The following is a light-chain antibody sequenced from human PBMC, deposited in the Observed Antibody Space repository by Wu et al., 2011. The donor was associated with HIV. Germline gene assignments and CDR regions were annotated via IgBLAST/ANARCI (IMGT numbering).Light chain of an antibody. CDR2: GAS. Sequence: TLSCRASQSVTRQLSLVPAEPGQAPRLLIYGASTRATGIPARFSGSGSGTEFTLTISSMQSEDSAIYYCQHYNKIPPLTFGGGTKVEIK. J-gene: IGKJ4*01. CDR3: QHYNKIPPLT. CDR1: QSVTRQ. V-gene: IGKV3-15*01.